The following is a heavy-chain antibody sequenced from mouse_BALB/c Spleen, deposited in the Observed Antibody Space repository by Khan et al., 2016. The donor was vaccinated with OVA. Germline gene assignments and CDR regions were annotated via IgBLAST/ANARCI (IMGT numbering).Heavy chain of an antibody. J-gene: IGHJ2*01. Sequence: EVELVESGGDLVQPGGSRKLSCAASGFTFSSYGMHWVRQAPEKGLEWVAYISVAGITFNYADTVKGRFTISRDNPRNTLFLQMTSLMSEDTAMYYCATSYFYGYYFDYWGPGTTLTVSS. CDR2: ISVAGITF. CDR1: GFTFSSYG. CDR3: ATSYFYGYYFDY. D-gene: IGHD1-1*01. V-gene: IGHV5-17*02.